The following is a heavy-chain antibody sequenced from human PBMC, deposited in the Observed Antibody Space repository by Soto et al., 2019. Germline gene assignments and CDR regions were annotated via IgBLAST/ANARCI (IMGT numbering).Heavy chain of an antibody. D-gene: IGHD3-22*01. V-gene: IGHV4-30-4*01. Sequence: SETLSLTCTVSGGSISSGDYYWSWIRQPPGKGLEWIGYIYYSGSTYYNPSLKSRVTISVDTSKNQFSLKLSSVTAADTAVYYCARGGQEAQYYYDSSGYWAFDYWGQGTLVTVSS. CDR2: IYYSGST. CDR1: GGSISSGDYY. CDR3: ARGGQEAQYYYDSSGYWAFDY. J-gene: IGHJ4*02.